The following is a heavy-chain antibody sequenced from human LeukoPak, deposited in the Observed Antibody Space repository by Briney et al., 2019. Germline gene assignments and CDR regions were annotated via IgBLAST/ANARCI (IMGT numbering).Heavy chain of an antibody. D-gene: IGHD3-22*01. J-gene: IGHJ4*02. V-gene: IGHV4-4*07. CDR2: IYTSGST. CDR3: ARDLNYYDSSGSLEYYFDY. CDR1: GCSISSYY. Sequence: PSETLSLTCTVSGCSISSYYWSWIRQPAGKGLEWIGRIYTSGSTNYNPSLKSRVTMSVDTSKNQFSLKLSSVTAADTAVYYCARDLNYYDSSGSLEYYFDYWGQGTLVTVSS.